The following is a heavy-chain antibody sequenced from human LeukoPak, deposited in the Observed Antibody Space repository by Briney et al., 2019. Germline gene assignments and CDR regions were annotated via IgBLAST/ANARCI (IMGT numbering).Heavy chain of an antibody. CDR1: GFTFDDYA. D-gene: IGHD6-19*01. V-gene: IGHV3-9*03. Sequence: GGSLRLSCAASGFTFDDYAMHWVRQAPGKGLEWVSGISWNSGSIGYADSVKGRFTISRDNAKNSLYLQMNSLRAEDMALYYCAKGTHSGWDYYFDYWGQGTLVTVSS. CDR3: AKGTHSGWDYYFDY. CDR2: ISWNSGSI. J-gene: IGHJ4*02.